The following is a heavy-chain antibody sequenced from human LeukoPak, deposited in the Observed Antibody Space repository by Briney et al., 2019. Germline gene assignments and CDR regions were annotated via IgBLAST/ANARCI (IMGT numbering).Heavy chain of an antibody. CDR3: AREFSFGMAYLLFY. CDR1: GFTFSSYA. J-gene: IGHJ4*02. V-gene: IGHV3-30-3*01. Sequence: GGSLRLSCAASGFTFSSYAMHWVRQAPGKGLEWVAVISYDGSNKYYADSVKGRFTISRDNSKNTLYLQMNSLRAEDTAVYYCAREFSFGMAYLLFYWGQGTLVTVSS. D-gene: IGHD3-16*01. CDR2: ISYDGSNK.